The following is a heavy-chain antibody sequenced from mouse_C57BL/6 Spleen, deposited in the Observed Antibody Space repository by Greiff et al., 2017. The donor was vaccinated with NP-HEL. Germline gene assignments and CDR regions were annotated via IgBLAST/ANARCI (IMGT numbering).Heavy chain of an antibody. D-gene: IGHD4-1*01. J-gene: IGHJ4*01. CDR2: ISYDGSN. V-gene: IGHV3-6*01. CDR3: ARGTGTDCYAMDY. Sequence: EVKLQESGPGLVKPSQSLSLTCSVTGYSITSGYYWNWIRQFPGNKLEWMGYISYDGSNNYNPSLKNRISITRDTSMHQFFLKLNSVTTEDTATYYCARGTGTDCYAMDYWGQGTSVTVSS. CDR1: GYSITSGYY.